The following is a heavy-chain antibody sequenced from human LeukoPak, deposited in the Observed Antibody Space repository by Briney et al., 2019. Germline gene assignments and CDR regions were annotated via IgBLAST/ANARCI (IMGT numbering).Heavy chain of an antibody. CDR1: GFTFNSFA. CDR2: ISGSDGSS. CDR3: AKSLGVGGYTRYKGFDQ. D-gene: IGHD3-16*02. Sequence: GGSLRLSCAASGFTFNSFAMNWVRQAPGKGLEWVSSISGSDGSSHYADFVKGRFTISRDNSKNTLHLQMNSLRAEDTAVYYCAKSLGVGGYTRYKGFDQWGQGTLVTVSP. V-gene: IGHV3-23*01. J-gene: IGHJ4*02.